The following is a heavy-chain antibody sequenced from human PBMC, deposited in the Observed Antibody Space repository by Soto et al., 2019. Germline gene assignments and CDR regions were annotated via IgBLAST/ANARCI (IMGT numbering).Heavy chain of an antibody. J-gene: IGHJ4*02. V-gene: IGHV1-18*01. Sequence: QVQLVQSGAEVKKPGASVKVSCKASGYTFTSYGISWVRQAPGQGLEWMGWISAYNGNTNYAQKLQGRVTMTTATATSTAYKELRSLRSDDTAVYYCARARQDYDSSGYRGVVDYWGQGTLVTVSS. D-gene: IGHD3-22*01. CDR3: ARARQDYDSSGYRGVVDY. CDR1: GYTFTSYG. CDR2: ISAYNGNT.